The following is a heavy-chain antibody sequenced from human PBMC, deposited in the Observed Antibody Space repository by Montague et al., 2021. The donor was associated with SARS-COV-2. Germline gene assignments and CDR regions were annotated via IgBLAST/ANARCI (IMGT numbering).Heavy chain of an antibody. Sequence: SETLSLTCTVSGGSISSSSYYWGRIRQPPGKGLEWIGSIYYSGSTYYNPSLKSRVTISVDTSKNQFSLKLSSVTAADTAVYYCARVGHQQLVRLSGMDVWGQGTTVTVSS. CDR3: ARVGHQQLVRLSGMDV. CDR1: GGSISSSSYY. CDR2: IYYSGST. J-gene: IGHJ6*02. V-gene: IGHV4-39*07. D-gene: IGHD6-13*01.